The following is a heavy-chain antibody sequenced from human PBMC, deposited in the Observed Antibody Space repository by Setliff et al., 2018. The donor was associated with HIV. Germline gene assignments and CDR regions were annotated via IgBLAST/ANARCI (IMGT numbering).Heavy chain of an antibody. CDR2: IYHSGRT. CDR3: ARDQPQDYDSLTGYYTGRYFDY. V-gene: IGHV4-39*07. Sequence: ASETLSLTCTVSGGSISSSSYYWGWIRQPPGKGLEWIGSIYHSGRTYYNPSLKSRVTISVDTSKNQFSLKLTSVTAADTAVYYCARDQPQDYDSLTGYYTGRYFDYWGRGTLVTVSS. J-gene: IGHJ4*02. D-gene: IGHD3-9*01. CDR1: GGSISSSSYY.